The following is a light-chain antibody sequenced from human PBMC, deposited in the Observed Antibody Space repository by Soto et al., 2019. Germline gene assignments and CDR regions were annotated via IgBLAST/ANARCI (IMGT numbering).Light chain of an antibody. CDR2: KAS. V-gene: IGKV1-5*03. Sequence: DIQMTQSPSTLSASVGDRVTITCRASQSINNWLAWYQQKPGKAPKLLIYKASSLESGVPSRFSGSGSGTEFSLIFSSRQPDAIATYYCKKYNSYRTFGQGNKVEIK. CDR3: KKYNSYRT. CDR1: QSINNW. J-gene: IGKJ1*01.